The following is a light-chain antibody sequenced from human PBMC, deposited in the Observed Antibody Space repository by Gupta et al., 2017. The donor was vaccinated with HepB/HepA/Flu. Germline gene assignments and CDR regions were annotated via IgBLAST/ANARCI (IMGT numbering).Light chain of an antibody. V-gene: IGLV10-54*04. CDR3: SAWDSSLSAQV. Sequence: QAVLTQPPSTPTGLRQTATLTCTGNSNNVGNQGAAWLQQHQGHPPKLLSYKNNNRPSGISERFSASRSGNTASLTITGLQPEDEADYYCSAWDSSLSAQVFGGGTKLTVL. J-gene: IGLJ2*01. CDR2: KNN. CDR1: SNNVGNQG.